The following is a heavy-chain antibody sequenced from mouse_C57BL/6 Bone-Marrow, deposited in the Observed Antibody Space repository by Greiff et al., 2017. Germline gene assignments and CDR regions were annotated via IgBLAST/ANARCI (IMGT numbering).Heavy chain of an antibody. V-gene: IGHV1-64*01. CDR3: ARRGYGSSWFAY. CDR2: IHPNSGST. CDR1: GYTFTGYW. Sequence: QVQLQQPGAELVKPGASVKLSCKASGYTFTGYWMHWVKQRPGQGLEWIGMIHPNSGSTNYNEKFTSKATLTVDKSSSTAYMQLSSLTSEDSAVYYGARRGYGSSWFAYWGQGTLVTVSA. J-gene: IGHJ3*01. D-gene: IGHD2-10*02.